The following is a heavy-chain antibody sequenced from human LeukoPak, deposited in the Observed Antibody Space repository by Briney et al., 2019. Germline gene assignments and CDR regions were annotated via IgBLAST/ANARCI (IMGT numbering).Heavy chain of an antibody. D-gene: IGHD4-17*01. CDR2: ISSSGNTK. J-gene: IGHJ4*02. CDR1: GVTFSSDS. V-gene: IGHV3-48*02. Sequence: PGGSLRLSCAGSGVTFSSDSMNWVRQAPGKGLEWVSYISSSGNTKHYVDSVKGRFTISRDNAKNSVYLQMNSLRNEDTAVYYCARDLTSVPTRWGQGTLVTVSS. CDR3: ARDLTSVPTR.